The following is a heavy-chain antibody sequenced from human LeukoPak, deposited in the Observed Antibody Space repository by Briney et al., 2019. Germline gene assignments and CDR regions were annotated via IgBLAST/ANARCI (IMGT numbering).Heavy chain of an antibody. CDR3: AKNLYCGGGSCYPSALGMDV. CDR1: GFTFSSYG. D-gene: IGHD2-15*01. CDR2: ISSSSSYI. Sequence: GRSLRLSCAASGFTFSSYGMHWVRQAPGKGLEWVSSISSSSSYIYYADSVKGRFTISRDNSKNTLFLQMNSLRAEDTAVYYCAKNLYCGGGSCYPSALGMDVWGQGTTVTVSS. J-gene: IGHJ6*02. V-gene: IGHV3-21*04.